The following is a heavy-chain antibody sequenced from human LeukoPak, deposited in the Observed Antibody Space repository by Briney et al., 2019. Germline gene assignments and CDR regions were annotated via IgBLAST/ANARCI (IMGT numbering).Heavy chain of an antibody. Sequence: PSETLSLTCTVSGGSISSRTFYWGWIRQPPGKGLGWIGTIYYSGGTYYNPSLYSRVTLSVDTSKNQFSLNLNSVTAADTALYYLARGGHYSRWGSNWVDPWGQGTLVMVSS. CDR2: IYYSGGT. V-gene: IGHV4-39*07. D-gene: IGHD6-13*01. J-gene: IGHJ5*02. CDR1: GGSISSRTFY. CDR3: ARGGHYSRWGSNWVDP.